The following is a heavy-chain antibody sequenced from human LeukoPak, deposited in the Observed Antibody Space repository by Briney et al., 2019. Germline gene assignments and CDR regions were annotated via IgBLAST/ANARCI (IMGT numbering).Heavy chain of an antibody. J-gene: IGHJ6*03. CDR2: ISSSSSYI. CDR3: ASGAPPAYYYYYMDV. CDR1: GFTFSRYS. D-gene: IGHD3-10*01. V-gene: IGHV3-21*01. Sequence: PGGSLRLSCAASGFTFSRYSMNWVRQAPGKGLEWVSSISSSSSYIYYADSVRGRFTISRDNAKNSLYLQMNSLRAEDTAVYYCASGAPPAYYYYYMDVWGKGTTVTVSS.